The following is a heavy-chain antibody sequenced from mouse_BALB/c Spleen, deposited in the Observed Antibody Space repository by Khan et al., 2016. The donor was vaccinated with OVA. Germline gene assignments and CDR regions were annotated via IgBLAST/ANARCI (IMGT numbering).Heavy chain of an antibody. D-gene: IGHD2-10*02. CDR1: GYTFSSYW. V-gene: IGHV1-9*01. CDR2: ILPGSGST. CDR3: ARSYGNYVFAY. J-gene: IGHJ3*01. Sequence: QVQLQQSGAELMKPGASVKISCKATGYTFSSYWIEWVKQRPGHGLEWIGEILPGSGSTNYNEKFKGKATFTADTSSNTAYMQLSSLTSEDSAVYYCARSYGNYVFAYWGQGTLVTVSA.